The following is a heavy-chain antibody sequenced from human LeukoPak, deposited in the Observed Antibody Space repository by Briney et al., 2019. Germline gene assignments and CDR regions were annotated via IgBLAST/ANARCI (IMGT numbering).Heavy chain of an antibody. J-gene: IGHJ3*01. CDR1: GDSIIGYY. V-gene: IGHV4-39*07. D-gene: IGHD3-10*01. CDR2: IYYIGNT. Sequence: SETLSLTCSVSGDSIIGYYWGWIRQPPGKGLEWIGNIYYIGNTYYNSSLKSRVTISLDTSKNQFSLKVISMTAADTAAYYCTKSDGYGLIRTCGRGTMVTVSS. CDR3: TKSDGYGLIRT.